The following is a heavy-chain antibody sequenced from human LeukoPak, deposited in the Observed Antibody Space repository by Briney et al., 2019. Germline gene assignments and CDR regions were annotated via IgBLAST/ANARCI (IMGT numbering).Heavy chain of an antibody. CDR3: ARYSSSWELDY. CDR2: IIPILGIA. J-gene: IGHJ4*02. D-gene: IGHD6-13*01. Sequence: GASVKVSCKASGGTFSSYAISWVRQAPGQGLEWMGRIIPILGIANYAQKFQGRVTITADKSTSTAYMELSSLRSEDTAVYYCARYSSSWELDYWGQGTLVTVSS. CDR1: GGTFSSYA. V-gene: IGHV1-69*04.